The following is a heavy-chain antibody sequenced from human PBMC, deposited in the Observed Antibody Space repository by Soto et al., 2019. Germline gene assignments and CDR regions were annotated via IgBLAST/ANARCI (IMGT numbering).Heavy chain of an antibody. CDR2: INAGNGNT. CDR3: ARAIMVREKQGYFDY. V-gene: IGHV1-3*01. D-gene: IGHD3-10*01. CDR1: GYTFTSYA. Sequence: QVQLVQSGAEVKKPGASVKVSCKASGYTFTSYAMHWVRQAPGQRLEWMGWINAGNGNTKYSQKFQGRVTITADESTSTAYMELSSLRSEDTAVYYCARAIMVREKQGYFDYWGQGTLVTVSS. J-gene: IGHJ4*02.